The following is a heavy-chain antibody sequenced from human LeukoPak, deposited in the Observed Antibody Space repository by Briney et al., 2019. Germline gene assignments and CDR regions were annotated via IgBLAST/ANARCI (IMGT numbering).Heavy chain of an antibody. J-gene: IGHJ5*02. D-gene: IGHD6-19*01. Sequence: PGGSLRLSCAASGFTFSRYSMNWVRQAPGKGLEWVANIKQDGTEKYFVDSVKGRFTISRDNAKNSLYLQMNSLRAEDTAVYYCARDPSSGWYLKGWFDPWGQGTLVTVSS. V-gene: IGHV3-7*01. CDR2: IKQDGTEK. CDR3: ARDPSSGWYLKGWFDP. CDR1: GFTFSRYS.